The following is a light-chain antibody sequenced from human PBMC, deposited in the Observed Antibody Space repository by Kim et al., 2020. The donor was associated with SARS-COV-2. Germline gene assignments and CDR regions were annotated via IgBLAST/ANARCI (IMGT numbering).Light chain of an antibody. CDR2: DAS. Sequence: TVLTQAPAILSLSPGESATLSCRASQNVDNFLVWFQQKPGQAPRLLIYDASKRAAGNPARFSGSGTGTDFTLTISSLEPEDFAVYYCQQRRNRPPLTFGQGTRLEIK. CDR3: QQRRNRPPLT. CDR1: QNVDNF. V-gene: IGKV3-11*01. J-gene: IGKJ5*01.